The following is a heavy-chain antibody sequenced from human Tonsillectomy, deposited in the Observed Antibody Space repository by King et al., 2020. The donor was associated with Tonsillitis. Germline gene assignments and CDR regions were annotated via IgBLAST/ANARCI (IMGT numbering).Heavy chain of an antibody. D-gene: IGHD3-10*01. Sequence: VQLVESGGGLVQPGGSLRLSCAVSGFTFRRDWMSWGRQAPGKGLEGGANIKEDGSDKHYVDSVKGRFTISRENAKNSLFLQMNSLRAEDTAVYYCATEGGRSGSGYWGQGTLVTVSS. J-gene: IGHJ4*02. CDR2: IKEDGSDK. CDR1: GFTFRRDW. CDR3: ATEGGRSGSGY. V-gene: IGHV3-7*01.